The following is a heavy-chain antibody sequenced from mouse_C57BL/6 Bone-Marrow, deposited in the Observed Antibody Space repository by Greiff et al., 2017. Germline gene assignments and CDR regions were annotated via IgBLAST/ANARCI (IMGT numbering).Heavy chain of an antibody. D-gene: IGHD1-1*01. V-gene: IGHV1-59*01. CDR1: GYTFTSYW. CDR2: IDPSDSYT. CDR3: ARDYYGSSYAMDY. Sequence: QVQLKESGAELVRPGTSVKLSCKASGYTFTSYWMHWVKQRPGQGLEWIGVIDPSDSYTNYNQNFKGKATLTVDTSSSTAYMQLSSLTSEDSAVYYCARDYYGSSYAMDYWGQGTSVTVSS. J-gene: IGHJ4*01.